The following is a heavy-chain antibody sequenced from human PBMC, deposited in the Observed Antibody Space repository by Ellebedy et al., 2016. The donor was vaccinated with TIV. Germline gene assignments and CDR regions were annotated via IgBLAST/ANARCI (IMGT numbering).Heavy chain of an antibody. CDR2: INSDGSRS. D-gene: IGHD3-22*01. J-gene: IGHJ4*02. V-gene: IGHV3-74*01. Sequence: GESLKISCAASGFTFSSNWMHWVRQAPGKGLVWVSRINSDGSRSTYADSVKGRFTISRDKAKNSLYLRMNSLRAEDTAVYYCARDPMIWIFDYWGQGTLVTVSS. CDR1: GFTFSSNW. CDR3: ARDPMIWIFDY.